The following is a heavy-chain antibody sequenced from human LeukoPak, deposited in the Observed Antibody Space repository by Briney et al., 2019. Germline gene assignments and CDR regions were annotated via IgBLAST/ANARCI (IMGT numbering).Heavy chain of an antibody. V-gene: IGHV3-74*01. D-gene: IGHD2-2*01. CDR2: IKGDGSST. CDR3: AKDWSRIVVVPAAHLSPNY. Sequence: PGGSLRLSCVASAFTFNNYWMHWVRQAPGKGLVWVSRIKGDGSSTNYADSVRGRFTISRDNAKNTVYLQMNSLRAEDTAVYYCAKDWSRIVVVPAAHLSPNYWGQGTLVTVSS. J-gene: IGHJ4*02. CDR1: AFTFNNYW.